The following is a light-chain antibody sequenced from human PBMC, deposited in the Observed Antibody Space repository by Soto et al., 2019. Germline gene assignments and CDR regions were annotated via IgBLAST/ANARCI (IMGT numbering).Light chain of an antibody. CDR1: FSNIGSNY. J-gene: IGLJ3*02. V-gene: IGLV1-47*02. CDR2: NNN. CDR3: ASWDDSLSGGV. Sequence: QSVLTQPPSTSGTPGQSVTVSCSGTFSNIGSNYVYWYHHLPGTAPKLLIYNNNRRPSGVPDRFSGSNSGTSASLAISGLRSEDEADYYCASWDDSLSGGVFGGGTQLTVL.